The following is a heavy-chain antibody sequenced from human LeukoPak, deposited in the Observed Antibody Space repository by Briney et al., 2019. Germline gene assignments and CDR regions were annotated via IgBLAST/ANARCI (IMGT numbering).Heavy chain of an antibody. D-gene: IGHD6-6*01. CDR1: GFPFSVYS. Sequence: PEGSLRLSCAGSGFPFSVYSMNWVRQTPGKGLEWVSSMSILSGITYYAESVKGRFTVSRDNAKNLLHLQMNSLRVEDTAIYYCAREFEYSTSGAGYWGQGTLVTVSS. CDR3: AREFEYSTSGAGY. CDR2: MSILSGIT. V-gene: IGHV3-21*01. J-gene: IGHJ4*02.